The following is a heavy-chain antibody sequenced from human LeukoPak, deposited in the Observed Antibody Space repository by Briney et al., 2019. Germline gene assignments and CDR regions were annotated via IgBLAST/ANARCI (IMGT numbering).Heavy chain of an antibody. J-gene: IGHJ4*02. CDR2: ISSSSSYI. D-gene: IGHD2-15*01. CDR1: GFTFSSYS. Sequence: GGSLRLSCAASGFTFSSYSMNWVRQAPGKGLEWVSSISSSSSYIYYADSVKGRFTISRDNAKNSLYLQMNSLRAEDTAVYYCARGGLFKYFFDYWGQGTPVTVSS. V-gene: IGHV3-21*01. CDR3: ARGGLFKYFFDY.